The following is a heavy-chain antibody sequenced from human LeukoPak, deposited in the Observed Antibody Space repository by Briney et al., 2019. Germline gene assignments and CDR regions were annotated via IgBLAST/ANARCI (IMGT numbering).Heavy chain of an antibody. V-gene: IGHV1-46*01. CDR1: GYTFTTFY. Sequence: ASVKVSCKASGYTFTTFYMHWVRQAPGQGLEWMGIINPSSGSTSYAQKFQGRVTMTRDTSTSTVYMELSSLRSGDTAVYYCARVPWANYYDIYFDYWGQGTLVTVSS. J-gene: IGHJ4*02. CDR2: INPSSGST. D-gene: IGHD3-22*01. CDR3: ARVPWANYYDIYFDY.